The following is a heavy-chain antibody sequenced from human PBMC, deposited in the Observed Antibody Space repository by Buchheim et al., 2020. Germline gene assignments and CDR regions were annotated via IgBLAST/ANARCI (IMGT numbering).Heavy chain of an antibody. CDR2: INPKSGGT. CDR3: ASVIRYNWNCDY. Sequence: QVRLVQSGAEVKKPGASVKVSCKTSGYTFTGYFMHWVRQAPGHGLEWMGWINPKSGGTDYAQKFQGRVTMTGDTSISTVYLELSSLRSDDTAVYYCASVIRYNWNCDYWGQGTL. CDR1: GYTFTGYF. V-gene: IGHV1-2*02. D-gene: IGHD1-7*01. J-gene: IGHJ4*02.